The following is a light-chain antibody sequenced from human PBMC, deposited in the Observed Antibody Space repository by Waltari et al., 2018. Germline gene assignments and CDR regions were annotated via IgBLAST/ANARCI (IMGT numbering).Light chain of an antibody. CDR1: QSVTTN. V-gene: IGKV3-15*01. CDR2: DAS. CDR3: QQYDDWS. Sequence: EIVLMQSPATLSVSPGGRATLSCRASQSVTTNLAWYQQRPGQAPSLLIYDASTRATGVPARFSGSGSGTEFTLTISSLQSTDSAVYYCQQYDDWSFGQGTKLEIK. J-gene: IGKJ2*01.